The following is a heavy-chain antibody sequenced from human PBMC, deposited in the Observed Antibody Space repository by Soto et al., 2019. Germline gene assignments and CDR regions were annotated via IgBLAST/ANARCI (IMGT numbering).Heavy chain of an antibody. V-gene: IGHV3-33*01. J-gene: IGHJ6*03. D-gene: IGHD6-25*01. CDR2: IWYDGSNK. CDR1: GFTFSSYG. CDR3: ARGGVSNYYYLDV. Sequence: QVQLVESGGGVVQPGRSLRLSCAASGFTFSSYGMHWVRQAPGKGLEWVAVIWYDGSNKYYADSVKGRFTISRDNSKNTLYLQMNSLRAEDTAVYYCARGGVSNYYYLDVWGKGTTVTVSS.